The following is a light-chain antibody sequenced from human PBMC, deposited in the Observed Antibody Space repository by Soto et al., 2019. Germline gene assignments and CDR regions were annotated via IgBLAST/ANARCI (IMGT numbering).Light chain of an antibody. CDR1: QDISNY. V-gene: IGKV1-33*01. Sequence: DIQMTQSPSSLSASVGDRVTITCLASQDISNYLNWYQQRPGKTPKLLIYDASNLERGVPSRLSGTLSGTQFTFAITSLQPEDVATYYCQQSDSLPITLGQGTRMEI. J-gene: IGKJ5*01. CDR3: QQSDSLPIT. CDR2: DAS.